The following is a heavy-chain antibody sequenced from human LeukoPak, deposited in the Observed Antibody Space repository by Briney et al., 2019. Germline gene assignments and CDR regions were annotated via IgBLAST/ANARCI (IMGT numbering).Heavy chain of an antibody. D-gene: IGHD1-1*01. J-gene: IGHJ4*02. CDR2: ISYDGSNK. CDR3: VRDPSGSGFAFDS. Sequence: GKSLRLSCAASGFTFSGYPIHWVRQAPGKGLEWVAVISYDGSNKYYADSVKGRFTISRDNSEDTLYLQMNSLRAEDTAVYYCVRDPSGSGFAFDSWGQGALVTVSS. V-gene: IGHV3-30-3*01. CDR1: GFTFSGYP.